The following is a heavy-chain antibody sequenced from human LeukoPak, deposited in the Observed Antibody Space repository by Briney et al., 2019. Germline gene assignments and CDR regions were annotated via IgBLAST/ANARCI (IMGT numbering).Heavy chain of an antibody. D-gene: IGHD4-17*01. Sequence: SETLSLTCTVSGNSISSYYWSWIRQPPGKGLEWIGYIYYSGSTNYNPSLKSRVTISRDTSKNQFSLKLTSVTAADTAVYFCAKDYGDPLNWFDPWGQGTLVTVSS. V-gene: IGHV4-59*01. CDR3: AKDYGDPLNWFDP. CDR1: GNSISSYY. CDR2: IYYSGST. J-gene: IGHJ5*02.